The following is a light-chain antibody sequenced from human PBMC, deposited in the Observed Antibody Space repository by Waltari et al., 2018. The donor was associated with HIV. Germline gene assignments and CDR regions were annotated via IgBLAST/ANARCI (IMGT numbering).Light chain of an antibody. J-gene: IGKJ4*01. V-gene: IGKV3-15*01. Sequence: ASHSIFNNVAWYQQRRGQAPRLVIYGASNRVTGVTDRFSGNGSGTEFTLSISSVQSEDFALYFCQQYNDWLAHPFGGGTEV. CDR3: QQYNDWLAHP. CDR2: GAS. CDR1: HSIFNN.